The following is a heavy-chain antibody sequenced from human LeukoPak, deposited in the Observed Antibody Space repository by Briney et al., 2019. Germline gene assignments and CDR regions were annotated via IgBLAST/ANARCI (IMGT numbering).Heavy chain of an antibody. J-gene: IGHJ4*02. D-gene: IGHD2-2*02. CDR2: ISYDGSNK. CDR1: GFTFSSYA. CDR3: AKDFGGYCSSTSCYTLDY. V-gene: IGHV3-30-3*01. Sequence: GGSLRLSCAASGFTFSSYAMHWVRQAPGKGLEWVAVISYDGSNKYYADSVKGRFTISRDNSKNTLYPQMNSLRAEDTAVYYCAKDFGGYCSSTSCYTLDYWGQGTLVTVSS.